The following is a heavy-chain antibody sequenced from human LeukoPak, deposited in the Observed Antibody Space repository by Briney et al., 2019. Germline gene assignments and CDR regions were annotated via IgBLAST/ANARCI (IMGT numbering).Heavy chain of an antibody. CDR2: MNPNSGNT. Sequence: ASVRVSCKASGYTFTSYDINWVRQATGQGLEWMGWMNPNSGNTGYAQKFQGRVTMTRDTSISTAYMELSSLRSEDTAVYYCGRARTLDAFDIWGQGTMVTVSS. CDR1: GYTFTSYD. V-gene: IGHV1-8*01. J-gene: IGHJ3*02. CDR3: GRARTLDAFDI. D-gene: IGHD1-1*01.